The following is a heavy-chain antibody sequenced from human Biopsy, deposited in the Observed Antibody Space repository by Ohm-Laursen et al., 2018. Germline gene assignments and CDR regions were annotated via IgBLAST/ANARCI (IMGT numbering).Heavy chain of an antibody. CDR3: AKDWTSQYYYYSMDDY. J-gene: IGHJ4*02. CDR1: GFNFDSYA. V-gene: IGHV3-23*01. CDR2: ISGSGAYT. D-gene: IGHD3-22*01. Sequence: GSLRLSCSASGFNFDSYAMTWVRQAPGRGLECVSVISGSGAYTYYADSVKGRFTISRDNSKNTLYLQMNSLRVEDTAVYYCAKDWTSQYYYYSMDDYWGQGTLVTVSS.